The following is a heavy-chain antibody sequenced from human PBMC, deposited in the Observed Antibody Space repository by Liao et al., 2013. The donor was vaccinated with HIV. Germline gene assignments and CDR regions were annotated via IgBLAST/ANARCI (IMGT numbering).Heavy chain of an antibody. J-gene: IGHJ3*02. Sequence: QLQLQESGPGLVKPSETLSLTCTVSGGSISSSRYYWGWIRQPPGKGLEWIGNIYYSGNTYYNPSLKSRVTISFDTSKNQFSLKLSSVTAADTAVYYCARSRVASTLFHLGAGHAFDIWGQGTMVTVSS. D-gene: IGHD3-16*01. CDR2: IYYSGNT. CDR3: ARSRVASTLFHLGAGHAFDI. V-gene: IGHV4-39*07. CDR1: GGSISSSRYY.